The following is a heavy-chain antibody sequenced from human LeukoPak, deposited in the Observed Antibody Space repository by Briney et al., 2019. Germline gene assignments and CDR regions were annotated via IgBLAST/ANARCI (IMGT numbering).Heavy chain of an antibody. D-gene: IGHD1-26*01. V-gene: IGHV3-20*04. J-gene: IGHJ4*02. Sequence: GGSLRLSCAASGFTFDDYGMSWVRQAPGKGLEWVSGINWNGGSTGYADSVKGRFTISRDNSKNTLYLQMNSLRAEDTAVYYCAKEVSGSYFDYWGQGTLVTVSS. CDR1: GFTFDDYG. CDR2: INWNGGST. CDR3: AKEVSGSYFDY.